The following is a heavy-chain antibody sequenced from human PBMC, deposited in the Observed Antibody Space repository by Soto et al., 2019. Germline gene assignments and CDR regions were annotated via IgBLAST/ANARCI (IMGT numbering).Heavy chain of an antibody. CDR2: IIPIFGTA. Sequence: GASVKVSCKASGGTFSSYAISWVRPAPGQGLEWMGGIIPIFGTANYAQKFQGRVTITADESTSTAYMELSSLRSEDTAVYYCARGYTPHYYDSSGYYLDYWGQGTLVTVS. D-gene: IGHD3-22*01. V-gene: IGHV1-69*13. CDR3: ARGYTPHYYDSSGYYLDY. J-gene: IGHJ4*02. CDR1: GGTFSSYA.